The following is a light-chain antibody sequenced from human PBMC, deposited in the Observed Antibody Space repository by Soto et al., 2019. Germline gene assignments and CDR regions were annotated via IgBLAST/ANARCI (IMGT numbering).Light chain of an antibody. V-gene: IGKV1-39*01. CDR1: QSISRY. CDR3: QQSYSTPLT. CDR2: AAS. J-gene: IGKJ4*01. Sequence: DIQMTQSPSSLSASVGDRVTITCRASQSISRYLNWYQQKPGKAPKLLIYAASSLQSGVPSRFSGRGSGTAFTLAISTRKPGDFATYHCQQSYSTPLTFGGGTKVEIK.